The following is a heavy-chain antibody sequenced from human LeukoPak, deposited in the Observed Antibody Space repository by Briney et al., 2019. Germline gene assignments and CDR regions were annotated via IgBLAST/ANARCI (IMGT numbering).Heavy chain of an antibody. Sequence: GGSLRLSCAASGFSLSSYWMTWVRQAPGKGLEWVANIKQDGSEKNYVDSVKGRFTISRDNAKNSLYLQMNSLRAEDTAVYYCARSGGSTGGQGTLVTVSS. CDR2: IKQDGSEK. V-gene: IGHV3-7*01. J-gene: IGHJ4*02. CDR3: ARSGGST. CDR1: GFSLSSYW. D-gene: IGHD2-2*01.